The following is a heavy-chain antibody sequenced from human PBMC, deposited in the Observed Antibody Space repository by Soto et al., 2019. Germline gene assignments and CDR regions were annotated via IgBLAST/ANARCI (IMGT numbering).Heavy chain of an antibody. CDR3: ARGPRSSSWFSLNYYAMDV. CDR2: IYSGGST. CDR1: GFTVSSNY. V-gene: IGHV3-53*02. Sequence: EVQLVETGGGLIQPGGSLRLSCAASGFTVSSNYMSWVRQAPGKGLEWVSVIYSGGSTYYADSVKGRFTISRDNSKNTLYLQLNSLRADDKAVYYCARGPRSSSWFSLNYYAMDVWGQGTTVTVSS. J-gene: IGHJ6*02. D-gene: IGHD6-13*01.